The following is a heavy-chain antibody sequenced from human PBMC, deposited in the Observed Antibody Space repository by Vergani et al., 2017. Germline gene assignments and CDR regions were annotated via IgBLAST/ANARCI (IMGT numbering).Heavy chain of an antibody. Sequence: QVQLQQWGGGLLKPSETLSLTCVVNGGSFTSYHWTWIRQSPGEGLEWVGDIDHTGRPDYNPSLKGRLTISVDESRNQFSLTLNSVTATDTAIYFCARVDTETNGHLYYYYYMDVWGQGTAVTVS. CDR1: GGSFTSYH. CDR2: IDHTGRP. V-gene: IGHV4-34*01. J-gene: IGHJ6*03. D-gene: IGHD5-18*01. CDR3: ARVDTETNGHLYYYYYMDV.